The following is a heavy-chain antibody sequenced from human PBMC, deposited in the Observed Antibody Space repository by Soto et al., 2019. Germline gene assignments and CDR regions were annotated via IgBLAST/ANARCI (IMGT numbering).Heavy chain of an antibody. D-gene: IGHD4-17*01. CDR2: ISAYNGNT. J-gene: IGHJ4*02. Sequence: ASVKVSCKASGYTFTSYGISWVRQAPGQGPEWMGWISAYNGNTNYAQKLQGRVTMTTDTSTSTAYMELRSLRSDDTAVYYCASDPEYGDYHVLYYCAQGTLVPVSS. CDR3: ASDPEYGDYHVLYY. V-gene: IGHV1-18*01. CDR1: GYTFTSYG.